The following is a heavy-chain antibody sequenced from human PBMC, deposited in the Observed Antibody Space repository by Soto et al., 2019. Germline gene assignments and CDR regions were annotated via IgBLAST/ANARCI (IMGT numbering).Heavy chain of an antibody. D-gene: IGHD3-22*01. CDR2: IYHSGST. V-gene: IGHV4-34*01. CDR3: VRSPYYYDSSGYYDY. J-gene: IGHJ4*02. CDR1: GGSFSGSY. Sequence: PSETLSLTCAVYGGSFSGSYWSWIRQPPGKGLEWIGYIYHSGSTYYNPSLKSRVTISVDRSKNQFSLKLSSVTAADTAVYYCVRSPYYYDSSGYYDYWGQGTLVTVSS.